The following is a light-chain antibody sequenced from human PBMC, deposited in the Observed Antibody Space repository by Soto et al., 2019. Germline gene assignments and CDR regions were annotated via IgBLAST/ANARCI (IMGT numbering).Light chain of an antibody. J-gene: IGKJ5*01. V-gene: IGKV3-20*01. CDR2: GAS. Sequence: ELMFTHRPCISSPSQGERASPPCGRSQSISSSFLAWYQQKPGQAPRLLIYGASSRATGIPDRFSGTGPETDFTLTISRLEPEDFAVYYCQQYDKSPITFGQGTRLEIK. CDR1: QSISSSF. CDR3: QQYDKSPIT.